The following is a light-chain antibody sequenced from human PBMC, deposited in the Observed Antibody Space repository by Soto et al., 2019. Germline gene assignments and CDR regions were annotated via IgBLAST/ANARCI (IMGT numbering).Light chain of an antibody. J-gene: IGKJ2*01. CDR3: QQYGSSLYT. CDR2: GAS. Sequence: EIVLTQSPATLSLSPGERATLSCRASQSVSSSYLAWYQQKPGQAPRLLIYGASSRASGIPERFSGSGSGTEFTLTISRLEPEDFAVYYCQQYGSSLYTFGQGTKLEIK. CDR1: QSVSSSY. V-gene: IGKV3-20*01.